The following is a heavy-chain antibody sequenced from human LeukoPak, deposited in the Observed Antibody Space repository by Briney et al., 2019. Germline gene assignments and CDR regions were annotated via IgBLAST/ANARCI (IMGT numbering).Heavy chain of an antibody. CDR3: ARSDWAYYFDY. D-gene: IGHD3/OR15-3a*01. CDR2: NNPNSGDA. CDR1: GYTFTGYY. J-gene: IGHJ4*02. Sequence: ASVKVSCKASGYTFTGYYMHWVRQAPGQGLEWMGWNNPNSGDAHYVQKFQGRVTMTRDTSISTAYMELSRLRSDDTAVYYCARSDWAYYFDYWGQGALVTVSS. V-gene: IGHV1-2*02.